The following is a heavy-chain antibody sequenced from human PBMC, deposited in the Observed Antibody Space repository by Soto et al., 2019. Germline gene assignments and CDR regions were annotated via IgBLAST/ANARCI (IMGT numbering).Heavy chain of an antibody. CDR2: IVVGSGNT. Sequence: SVKVSCKASGFTFTSSAVQWVRQARGQRLEWIGWIVVGSGNTNYAQKFQERVTITRDMSTSTAYIELSSLRSEDTAVYYCAAGKSLSSGWSPIYYYYGMDVWGQGTTVTVSS. J-gene: IGHJ6*02. CDR1: GFTFTSSA. D-gene: IGHD6-19*01. CDR3: AAGKSLSSGWSPIYYYYGMDV. V-gene: IGHV1-58*01.